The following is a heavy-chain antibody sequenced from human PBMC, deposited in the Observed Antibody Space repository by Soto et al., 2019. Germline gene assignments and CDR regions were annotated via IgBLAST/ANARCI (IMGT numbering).Heavy chain of an antibody. J-gene: IGHJ6*02. CDR2: ISGSGGST. Sequence: EVQLLESGGGLVQPGGSLRLFCAASGFTFSSYAMSWVRQAPGKGLEWVSAISGSGGSTYYADSVKGRFTISRDNSKNTLYLQMNSLRAEDTAVYYCAKGLAVARLGGMDVWGQGTTVTVSS. V-gene: IGHV3-23*01. D-gene: IGHD6-19*01. CDR1: GFTFSSYA. CDR3: AKGLAVARLGGMDV.